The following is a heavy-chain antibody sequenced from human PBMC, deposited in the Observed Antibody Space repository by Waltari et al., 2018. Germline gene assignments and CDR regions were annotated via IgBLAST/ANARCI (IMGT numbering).Heavy chain of an antibody. CDR1: GGSISSYY. Sequence: QVQLQESGPGLVKPSETLSLTCTVSGGSISSYYWSWIRQPAGKGLEGIGRIYTSGSTNYNPSLKSRVTMSVDTSKNQFSLKLSSVTAADTAVYYCARHSSSSPYYYYYMDVWGKGTTVTISS. J-gene: IGHJ6*03. CDR3: ARHSSSSPYYYYYMDV. V-gene: IGHV4-4*07. CDR2: IYTSGST. D-gene: IGHD6-6*01.